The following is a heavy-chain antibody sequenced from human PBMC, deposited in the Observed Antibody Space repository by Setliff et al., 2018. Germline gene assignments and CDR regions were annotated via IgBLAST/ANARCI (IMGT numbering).Heavy chain of an antibody. CDR3: ARAASGNSKYYFDY. D-gene: IGHD3-3*01. V-gene: IGHV4-38-2*02. CDR1: GYSISSGYY. CDR2: MYQSGTT. J-gene: IGHJ4*02. Sequence: NPSETLSLTCTVSGYSISSGYYWGWIRQPPGKGLEWIGNMYQSGTTYYNAALQSRVTLSIDTSKNHFSLKVSSVTAADTAVYYCARAASGNSKYYFDYWGQGTLVTVSS.